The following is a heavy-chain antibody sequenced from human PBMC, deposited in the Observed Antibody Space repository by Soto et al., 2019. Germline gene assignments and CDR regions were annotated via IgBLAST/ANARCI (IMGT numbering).Heavy chain of an antibody. Sequence: ASVKVSCKVSGYTHTELSMHWVRQAPGKGLEWMGGFDPEDGETIYAQKFQGRVTMTEDTSTDTAYMELSSLRSEDTAVYYCATASGSYYIWFDPWGQGTLVTVSS. CDR2: FDPEDGET. CDR3: ATASGSYYIWFDP. J-gene: IGHJ5*02. V-gene: IGHV1-24*01. CDR1: GYTHTELS. D-gene: IGHD1-26*01.